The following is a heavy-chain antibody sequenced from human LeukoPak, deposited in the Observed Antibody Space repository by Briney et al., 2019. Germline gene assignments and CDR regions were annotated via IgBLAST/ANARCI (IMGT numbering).Heavy chain of an antibody. J-gene: IGHJ4*02. CDR2: IKQDGSEK. CDR3: AREDVLLWFGELSKKSDY. V-gene: IGHV3-7*01. CDR1: GFTFSSYW. Sequence: GGSLRLSCAASGFTFSSYWMSWVRQAPGKGLEWVANIKQDGSEKYYVDSVKGRFTIPRDNAKNSLYLQMNSLRAEDTAVYYCAREDVLLWFGELSKKSDYWGQGTLVTVSS. D-gene: IGHD3-10*01.